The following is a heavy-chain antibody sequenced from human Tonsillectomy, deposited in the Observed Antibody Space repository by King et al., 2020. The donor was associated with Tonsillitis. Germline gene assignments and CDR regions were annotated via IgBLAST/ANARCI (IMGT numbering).Heavy chain of an antibody. Sequence: VQLVESGGGVVQPGRSLRLSCAASGFTFRSFDMHWVRQAPGKGLEWVAVLSSDGSIEYYADSVKGRFTISRDNRKNTLHLQMNSLRPEDTAVYHCAKTRRGYSSGPYFDYWGQGTLVTVSS. D-gene: IGHD5-18*01. CDR2: LSSDGSIE. V-gene: IGHV3-30*18. J-gene: IGHJ4*02. CDR1: GFTFRSFD. CDR3: AKTRRGYSSGPYFDY.